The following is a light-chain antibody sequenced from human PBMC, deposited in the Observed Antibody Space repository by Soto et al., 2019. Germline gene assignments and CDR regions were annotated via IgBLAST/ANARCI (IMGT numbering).Light chain of an antibody. CDR1: SSDVGGYNY. V-gene: IGLV2-14*01. J-gene: IGLJ1*01. Sequence: QSVLTQPASVSGSPGQSITISCTGTSSDVGGYNYVSWYQQHPGKAPKLMIYEVSNRPSGVSNRFSGSKSGNTASLTISGLQAEDEADYYCNSYTIISTSHLYVFGTGTKVTVL. CDR2: EVS. CDR3: NSYTIISTSHLYV.